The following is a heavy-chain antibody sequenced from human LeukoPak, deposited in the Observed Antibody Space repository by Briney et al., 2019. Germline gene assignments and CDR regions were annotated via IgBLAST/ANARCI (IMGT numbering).Heavy chain of an antibody. CDR2: IYHSGST. J-gene: IGHJ6*03. D-gene: IGHD3-3*01. CDR1: GGSISSGGYY. Sequence: SQTLSLTCTVSGGSISSGGYYWSWIRQPPGKGLEWIGYIYHSGSTYYNPSLKSRVTISIDTSKNQFSLKLSSVTAADTAVYYCARISLTIFRPYYMDVWGKGTTVTVSS. V-gene: IGHV4-30-2*02. CDR3: ARISLTIFRPYYMDV.